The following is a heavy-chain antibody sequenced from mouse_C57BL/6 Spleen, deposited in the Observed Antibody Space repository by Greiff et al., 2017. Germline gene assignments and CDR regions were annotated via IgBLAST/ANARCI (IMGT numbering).Heavy chain of an antibody. J-gene: IGHJ2*01. Sequence: VQLQQSGAELVKPGASVKLSCTASGFNIKDYYMHWVKQRTEQGLEWIGRIDPEDGDTKYAPKFQGKATMTADTSSNTAYLQLSSLTSEDTAVYYCARGANWDLFDYWGQGTTLTVSS. CDR1: GFNIKDYY. D-gene: IGHD4-1*01. CDR2: IDPEDGDT. CDR3: ARGANWDLFDY. V-gene: IGHV14-2*01.